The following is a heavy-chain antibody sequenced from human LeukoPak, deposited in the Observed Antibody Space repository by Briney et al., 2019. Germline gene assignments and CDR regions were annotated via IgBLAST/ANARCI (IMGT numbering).Heavy chain of an antibody. Sequence: GASVKVSCKASGYSFTSYGINWVRQATGQGLEWMGWMNPNSGNTGYAQKFQGRVTITRNTSISTAYMELSSLRSEDTAVYYCARTNAMDGFDIWGQGTMVTVSS. J-gene: IGHJ3*02. CDR1: GYSFTSYG. V-gene: IGHV1-8*03. CDR3: ARTNAMDGFDI. D-gene: IGHD2-2*01. CDR2: MNPNSGNT.